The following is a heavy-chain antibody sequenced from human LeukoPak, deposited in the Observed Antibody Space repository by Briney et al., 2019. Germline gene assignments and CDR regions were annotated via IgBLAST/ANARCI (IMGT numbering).Heavy chain of an antibody. J-gene: IGHJ3*02. CDR3: ARDRAGGGYVGTTVPFDI. CDR1: GYTFTSYG. V-gene: IGHV1-18*01. D-gene: IGHD5-12*01. Sequence: ASVKVSCKASGYTFTSYGIRWVRQAPGQGLEWMGWVSGYNGNTNYAQKLQGRVTMTTDTSTSTAYMELRSLISDDAAVYYCARDRAGGGYVGTTVPFDIWGQGTMVTVSS. CDR2: VSGYNGNT.